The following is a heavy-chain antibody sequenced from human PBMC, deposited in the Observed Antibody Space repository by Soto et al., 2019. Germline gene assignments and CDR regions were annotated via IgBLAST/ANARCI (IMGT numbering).Heavy chain of an antibody. D-gene: IGHD2-21*02. CDR1: GFIFSTYS. Sequence: GGSLRLSCAASGFIFSTYSMNWVRQAPGKGLEWVSSISSRNNYIYYADSVKGRFTTSRDNAKNSLYLQMNSLRAEDTAVYYCARDEGKSDGVGFDYWGQGTLVTVSS. J-gene: IGHJ4*02. CDR2: ISSRNNYI. V-gene: IGHV3-21*01. CDR3: ARDEGKSDGVGFDY.